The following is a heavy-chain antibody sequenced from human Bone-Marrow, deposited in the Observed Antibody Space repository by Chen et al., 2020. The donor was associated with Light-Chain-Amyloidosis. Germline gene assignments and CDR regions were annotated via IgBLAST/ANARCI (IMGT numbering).Heavy chain of an antibody. Sequence: QVQLQQWGAGLLKPSETLSLTCAVYGGSFSGYYWSWIRQPPGKGLEWIGEINHSGSTNYNPSLKSRVTISVDTSKNQFSLKLSSVTAADTAVYYCAGVRVELLGPSYFDYWGQGTLVTVSS. D-gene: IGHD1-7*01. V-gene: IGHV4-34*01. J-gene: IGHJ4*02. CDR1: GGSFSGYY. CDR3: AGVRVELLGPSYFDY. CDR2: INHSGST.